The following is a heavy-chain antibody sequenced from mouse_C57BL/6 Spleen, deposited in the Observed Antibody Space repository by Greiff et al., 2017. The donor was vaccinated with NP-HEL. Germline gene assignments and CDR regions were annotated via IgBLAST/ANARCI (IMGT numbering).Heavy chain of an antibody. CDR1: GYSFTSYW. V-gene: IGHV1-64*01. D-gene: IGHD5-1*01. J-gene: IGHJ4*01. CDR2: IHPNSGST. CDR3: GHKYATDY. Sequence: QVQLQQPGAELVQSGASVQLSCKASGYSFTSYWLHWVKQRPGQGLEWIGMIHPNSGSTNYNEKFKSKATLSVDKSSSTAYMQHSSLPSEGSAVYYYGHKYATDYW.